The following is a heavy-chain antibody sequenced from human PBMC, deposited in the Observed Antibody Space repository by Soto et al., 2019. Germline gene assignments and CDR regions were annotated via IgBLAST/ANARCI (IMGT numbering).Heavy chain of an antibody. CDR3: ARSPEGYSSGWYTTPFDY. V-gene: IGHV4-4*07. CDR2: IYTSGST. Sequence: LSLTCTVSGGSISSYYWSWIRQPAGKGLEWIGRIYTSGSTNYNPSLKSRVTMSVDTSKNQFSLKLSSVTAADTAVYYCARSPEGYSSGWYTTPFDYWGQGTLVTVS. J-gene: IGHJ4*02. CDR1: GGSISSYY. D-gene: IGHD6-19*01.